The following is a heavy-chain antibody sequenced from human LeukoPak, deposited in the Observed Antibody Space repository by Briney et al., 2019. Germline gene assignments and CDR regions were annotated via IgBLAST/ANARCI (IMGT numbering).Heavy chain of an antibody. Sequence: ASVKVSCKASGSTFSSYAIGWVRQAPGQGLEWMGGIIPIFGTANYAQKFQGRVTITTDESTSTAYMELSSLRSEDTAVYYCARGSGAYDFWSGYYFDYWGQGTLVTVSS. CDR2: IIPIFGTA. V-gene: IGHV1-69*05. J-gene: IGHJ4*02. CDR3: ARGSGAYDFWSGYYFDY. CDR1: GSTFSSYA. D-gene: IGHD3-3*01.